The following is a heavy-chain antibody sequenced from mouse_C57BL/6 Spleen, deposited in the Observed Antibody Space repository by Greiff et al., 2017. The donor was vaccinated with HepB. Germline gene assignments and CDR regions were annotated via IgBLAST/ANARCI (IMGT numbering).Heavy chain of an antibody. V-gene: IGHV1-82*01. CDR3: AREGMDY. CDR2: IYPGDGDT. Sequence: VKLQQSGPELVKPGASVKISCKASGYAFSSSWMNWVKQRPGKGLEWIGRIYPGDGDTNYNGKFKGKATLTADKSSSTAYMQLSSLTSEDSAVYFGAREGMDYWGQGTSVTVSS. J-gene: IGHJ4*01. CDR1: GYAFSSSW.